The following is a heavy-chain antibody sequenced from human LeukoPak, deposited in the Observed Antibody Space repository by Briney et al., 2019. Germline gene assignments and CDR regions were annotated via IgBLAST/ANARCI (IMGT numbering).Heavy chain of an antibody. Sequence: ASVKVSCKASGYTFTSYGISWVRQAPGQGLEWMGWISAYNGNTNYAQKLQGRVTMTTDTSTSTAYMELRSLRSDDTAVYYCARSLPVTCLYSSSCYGDYWGQGTLVTVSS. J-gene: IGHJ4*02. D-gene: IGHD6-13*01. V-gene: IGHV1-18*01. CDR1: GYTFTSYG. CDR2: ISAYNGNT. CDR3: ARSLPVTCLYSSSCYGDY.